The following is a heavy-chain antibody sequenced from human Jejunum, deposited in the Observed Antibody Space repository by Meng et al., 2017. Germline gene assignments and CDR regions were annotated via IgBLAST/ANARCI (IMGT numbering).Heavy chain of an antibody. D-gene: IGHD1-1*01. CDR1: RASVSRSNW. CDR3: AGKGVHVAAMY. J-gene: IGHJ1*01. Sequence: QWQLQESGPGLVKPSGTLAPSCSVSRASVSRSNWWSWVRQTPGKGLEWIAEIYHGGTTYYNPSLKSRVTISLDTSKNQFSLNLRSVTAADTAVYYCAGKGVHVAAMYWGQGTLVTVSS. V-gene: IGHV4-4*02. CDR2: IYHGGTT.